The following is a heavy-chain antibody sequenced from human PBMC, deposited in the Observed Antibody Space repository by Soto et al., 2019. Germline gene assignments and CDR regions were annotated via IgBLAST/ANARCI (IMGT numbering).Heavy chain of an antibody. CDR3: ARDGNWNHEPFDY. Sequence: SVKVSGESSCYTFSSQGFSWLRQAPGQRLEWMGWISGETGNTNYAPKFQARLTMTTDTSTATAYMELRSLRTDDTAVYYCARDGNWNHEPFDYWGQGTLVTVSS. V-gene: IGHV1-18*01. CDR2: ISGETGNT. D-gene: IGHD1-20*01. J-gene: IGHJ4*02. CDR1: CYTFSSQG.